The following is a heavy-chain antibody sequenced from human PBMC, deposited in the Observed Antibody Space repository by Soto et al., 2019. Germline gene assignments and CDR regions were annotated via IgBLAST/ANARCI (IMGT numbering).Heavy chain of an antibody. J-gene: IGHJ3*01. CDR3: VREGRGSFDF. D-gene: IGHD5-12*01. Sequence: GGSLRLSCAASGFIFTNYAINWVRQAPGKGLEWVSVIGGRGNSAYYADSIQGRFTISRDNSKNTLSLQMSSLTADDTAIYYCVREGRGSFDFWGRGTMVTVSS. CDR2: IGGRGNSA. CDR1: GFIFTNYA. V-gene: IGHV3-23*01.